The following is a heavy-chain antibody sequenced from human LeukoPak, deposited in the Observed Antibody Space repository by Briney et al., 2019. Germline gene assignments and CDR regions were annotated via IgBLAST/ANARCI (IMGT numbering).Heavy chain of an antibody. J-gene: IGHJ4*02. Sequence: GGSLRLSCAASGFTFSTYWMTWVRQAPGKGLEWVANIKEDGSEKYYVDSVKDRFTISRDNAKNSLYLQMNSLTTEDTAVYYCARGLTTPSGYWGQGTLVTVSS. CDR2: IKEDGSEK. V-gene: IGHV3-7*04. CDR1: GFTFSTYW. CDR3: ARGLTTPSGY. D-gene: IGHD4-4*01.